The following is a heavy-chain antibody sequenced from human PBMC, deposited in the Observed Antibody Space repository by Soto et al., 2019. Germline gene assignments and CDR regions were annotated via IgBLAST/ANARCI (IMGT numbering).Heavy chain of an antibody. V-gene: IGHV1-69*13. CDR3: ARGGGYDILTGYYADPYYGMDV. J-gene: IGHJ6*02. D-gene: IGHD3-9*01. Sequence: SVNVSCKASGGTFSSYAISWVRQAPGQGLEWMGGIIPIFGTANYAQKFQGRVTITADESTSTAYMELSSLRSEDTAVYYCARGGGYDILTGYYADPYYGMDVWGQVTTVTVSS. CDR2: IIPIFGTA. CDR1: GGTFSSYA.